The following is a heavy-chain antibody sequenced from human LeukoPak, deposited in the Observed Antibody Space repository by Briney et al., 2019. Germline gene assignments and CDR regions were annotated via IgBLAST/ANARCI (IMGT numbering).Heavy chain of an antibody. CDR1: GGSISSGDYY. CDR2: IYYSGST. J-gene: IGHJ5*02. D-gene: IGHD5-12*01. Sequence: PSETLSLTCTVSGGSISSGDYYWSWIRQPPGKGLEWIGYIYYSGSTYYNPSLKSRVTISVDTSKNQFSLKLGSVTAADTAVYYCAREATDFGWFDPWGQGTLVTVSS. CDR3: AREATDFGWFDP. V-gene: IGHV4-30-4*01.